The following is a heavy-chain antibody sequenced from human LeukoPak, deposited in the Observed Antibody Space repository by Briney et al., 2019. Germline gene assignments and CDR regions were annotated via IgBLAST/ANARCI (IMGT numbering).Heavy chain of an antibody. CDR1: GGSFSGYY. CDR3: ASSITGRNDY. Sequence: SETLSLTCAVYGGSFSGYYWSWIRQPPGKGLEWIGEINHSGRTNYNPSLKSRVTISVDTSKNQFSLKLSSVTAADTAVYYCASSITGRNDYWGQGTLVTVSS. CDR2: INHSGRT. J-gene: IGHJ4*02. V-gene: IGHV4-34*01. D-gene: IGHD1-20*01.